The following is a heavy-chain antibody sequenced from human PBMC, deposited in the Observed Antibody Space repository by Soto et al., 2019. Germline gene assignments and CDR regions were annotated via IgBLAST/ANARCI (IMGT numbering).Heavy chain of an antibody. V-gene: IGHV1-18*04. CDR2: ISAYNGNT. Sequence: GSVKVSCKASGYTFTSYGISWVRQAPGQGLEWMGWISAYNGNTNYAQKLQGRVTMTTDTSTSTAYMELRSLRSDDTAVYYCASAYYDSSGYWFSFDYWGQGTLVTVSS. CDR1: GYTFTSYG. J-gene: IGHJ4*02. CDR3: ASAYYDSSGYWFSFDY. D-gene: IGHD3-22*01.